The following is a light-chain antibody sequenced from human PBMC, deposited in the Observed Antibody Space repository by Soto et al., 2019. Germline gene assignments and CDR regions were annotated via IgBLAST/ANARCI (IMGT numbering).Light chain of an antibody. J-gene: IGKJ2*01. CDR1: QTVTNSF. CDR2: GIS. V-gene: IGKV3-20*01. CDR3: QQYSTLPHT. Sequence: ENVLTQSPGTLSLPPGERATLSCRASQTVTNSFFAWYQQKPGQPPRLLIHGISSRATGIPDRFSGSGSGTDFTLTISRLEPEDFVVYYCQQYSTLPHTFGRGTKLEV.